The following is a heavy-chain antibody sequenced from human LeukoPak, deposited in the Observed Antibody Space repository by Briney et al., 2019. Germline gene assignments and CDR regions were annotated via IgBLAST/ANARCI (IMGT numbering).Heavy chain of an antibody. CDR1: GYTFTGYY. V-gene: IGHV1-2*02. CDR2: INPNSGGT. D-gene: IGHD6-13*01. Sequence: ASVKVSCKASGYTFTGYYMHWVRQAPGQGLEWMGWINPNSGGTYFAQKLQGRVTMTTDTSTSTAYMELRSLRSDDTAVYYCARDHGYSSTRPAFDIWGQGTMVTVSS. CDR3: ARDHGYSSTRPAFDI. J-gene: IGHJ3*02.